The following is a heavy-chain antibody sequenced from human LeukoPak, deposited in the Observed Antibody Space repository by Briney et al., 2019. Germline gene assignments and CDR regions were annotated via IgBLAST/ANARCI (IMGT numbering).Heavy chain of an antibody. Sequence: SETLSLTCTVSGGSISSSSYYWGWIRQPPGKGLEWIGSIYYSGSTYYNPSLKGRVTISVDTSKNQFSLKLSSVTAADTAMYYCARDFRIVAGNFDYWGREPWSPSPQ. V-gene: IGHV4-39*07. CDR2: IYYSGST. D-gene: IGHD3-22*01. CDR1: GGSISSSSYY. J-gene: IGHJ4*02. CDR3: ARDFRIVAGNFDY.